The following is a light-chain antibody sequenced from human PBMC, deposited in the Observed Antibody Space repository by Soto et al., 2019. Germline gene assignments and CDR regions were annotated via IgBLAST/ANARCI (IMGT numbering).Light chain of an antibody. CDR1: SSDVGSYNL. CDR2: EGS. CDR3: CSFERSITLV. J-gene: IGLJ2*01. V-gene: IGLV2-23*01. Sequence: QSALTQPASVSASPGQSITISCTGSSSDVGSYNLVSWYQQLPGEAPKLMIYEGSKRPSGVSNRFSGSKSGNTASLTISGLQAEDEADYYCCSFERSITLVFGEGTKLTVL.